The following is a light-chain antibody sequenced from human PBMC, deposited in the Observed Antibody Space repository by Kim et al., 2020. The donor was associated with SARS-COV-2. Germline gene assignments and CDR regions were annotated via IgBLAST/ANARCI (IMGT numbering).Light chain of an antibody. Sequence: EIVMTQSPATLSVSPGERATLSCRASKSVSSNLAWYQQKPGQAPRLLIYGASTRATGIPARFSGSGSGTEFTLTISSLQSEDFAVYYCQQYKNWPGTFGQGTKLEI. V-gene: IGKV3-15*01. CDR1: KSVSSN. CDR2: GAS. CDR3: QQYKNWPGT. J-gene: IGKJ2*01.